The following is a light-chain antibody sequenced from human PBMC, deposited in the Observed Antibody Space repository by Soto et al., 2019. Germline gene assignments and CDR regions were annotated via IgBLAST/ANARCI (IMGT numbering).Light chain of an antibody. CDR1: QSISSW. J-gene: IGKJ5*01. Sequence: DIQMTQSPSTLSASVGDRVTITCRASQSISSWLAWYQQKPGKGPKVLIYDASSLESGVPSRFSGSGSGTEFTLTISSLQPDDFATYYCQQYNSYSSFTFGQGTRLEIK. CDR3: QQYNSYSSFT. CDR2: DAS. V-gene: IGKV1-5*01.